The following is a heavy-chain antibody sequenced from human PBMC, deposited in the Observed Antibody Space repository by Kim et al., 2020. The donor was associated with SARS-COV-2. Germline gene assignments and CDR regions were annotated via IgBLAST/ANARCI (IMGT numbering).Heavy chain of an antibody. Sequence: ASVKVSCKTSGYTFTNYAIHWVRQAPGQRLEWMGWITTGNGNTKYSQKFEGRVTFTRDTSASTAYIDLSSLTSEDTAVYYCARAYDSGTYGNWFAPWGQGALGTVSS. D-gene: IGHD3-10*01. V-gene: IGHV1-3*04. CDR1: GYTFTNYA. CDR2: ITTGNGNT. J-gene: IGHJ5*02. CDR3: ARAYDSGTYGNWFAP.